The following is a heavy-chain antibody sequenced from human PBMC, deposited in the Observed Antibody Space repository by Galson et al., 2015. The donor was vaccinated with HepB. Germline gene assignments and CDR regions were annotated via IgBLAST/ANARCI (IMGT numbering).Heavy chain of an antibody. CDR3: ARGKANYEYVWGGYWGYFGY. Sequence: SVKVSCKASGYTFTSYYIHWVRQAPGQGLEWMGIINPGDGSTSYAQKFQGRVTMTRDTSTSTVYMELSSLRSEDTAVYYCARGKANYEYVWGGYWGYFGYWGQGTLVTVSS. CDR1: GYTFTSYY. V-gene: IGHV1-46*03. D-gene: IGHD3-16*01. CDR2: INPGDGST. J-gene: IGHJ4*02.